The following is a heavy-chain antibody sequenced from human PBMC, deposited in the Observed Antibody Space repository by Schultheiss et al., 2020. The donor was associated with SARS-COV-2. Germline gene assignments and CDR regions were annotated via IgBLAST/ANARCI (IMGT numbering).Heavy chain of an antibody. V-gene: IGHV3-30*03. CDR3: ARDGATGQAAHYFDY. CDR2: ISYDGSNK. CDR1: GFTFSSYG. D-gene: IGHD1-26*01. Sequence: GGSLRLSCAASGFTFSSYGMHWVRQAPGKGLEWVAVISYDGSNKYYADSVKGRFTISRDNSKNTLYLQMNSLRAEDTAVYYCARDGATGQAAHYFDYWGQGTLVTVSS. J-gene: IGHJ4*02.